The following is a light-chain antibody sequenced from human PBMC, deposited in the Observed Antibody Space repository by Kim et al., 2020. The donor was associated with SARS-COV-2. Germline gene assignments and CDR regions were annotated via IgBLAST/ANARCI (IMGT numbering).Light chain of an antibody. V-gene: IGKV1-39*01. CDR1: QSISSY. CDR3: QQSYSTPLT. Sequence: ASVGDRVTITCRASQSISSYLNGYQQKPGKAPKLLIYAASSLQSGVPSRFSGSGSGTDFTLTISSLQPEDFATYYCQQSYSTPLTFGGGTKVDIK. J-gene: IGKJ4*01. CDR2: AAS.